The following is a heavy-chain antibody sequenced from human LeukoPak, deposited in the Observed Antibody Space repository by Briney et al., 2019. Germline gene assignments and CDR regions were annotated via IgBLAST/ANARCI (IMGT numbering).Heavy chain of an antibody. D-gene: IGHD6-19*01. CDR1: GYTFTSYG. CDR2: ISAYNGNT. J-gene: IGHJ6*03. CDR3: ARRYSSGWPTLNYYYYYYMDV. Sequence: ASVTVSFKASGYTFTSYGISWVRQAPGQGREWMGWISAYNGNTNYAQKLQGRVTMTTDTSTSTAYMELRSLRSDDTAVYYCARRYSSGWPTLNYYYYYYMDVWGKGTTVTISS. V-gene: IGHV1-18*01.